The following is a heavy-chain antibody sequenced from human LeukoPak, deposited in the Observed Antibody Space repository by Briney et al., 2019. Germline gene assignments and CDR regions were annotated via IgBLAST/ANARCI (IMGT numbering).Heavy chain of an antibody. CDR1: GYTFTGYY. D-gene: IGHD2-15*01. CDR3: ARSTKKAAYDASDI. CDR2: VNPNGGGT. Sequence: ASVKVSCKASGYTFTGYYMHWVRQAPGQGLEWMGWVNPNGGGTNYAQKFQGRVTMTRDTSITTVYVEVTRLTSDDTAMYYCARSTKKAAYDASDIWGQGTMVTASS. V-gene: IGHV1-2*02. J-gene: IGHJ3*02.